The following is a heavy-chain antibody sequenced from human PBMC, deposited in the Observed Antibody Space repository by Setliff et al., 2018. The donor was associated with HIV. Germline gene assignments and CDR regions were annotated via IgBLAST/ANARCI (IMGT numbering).Heavy chain of an antibody. Sequence: GGSLRLSCAASGFAFSTYGMHWVRQAPGKGLEWVAFIQYDGSNENYAGSVKGRFTISRDNSKKTLYLQMNSLRAEDTAVYYCARDREYYDSSGSYYFDYWGQGTLVTVSS. CDR1: GFAFSTYG. J-gene: IGHJ4*02. CDR2: IQYDGSNE. CDR3: ARDREYYDSSGSYYFDY. D-gene: IGHD3-22*01. V-gene: IGHV3-30*02.